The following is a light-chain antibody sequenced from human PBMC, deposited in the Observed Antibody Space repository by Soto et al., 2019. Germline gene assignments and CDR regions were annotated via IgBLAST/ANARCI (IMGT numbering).Light chain of an antibody. CDR2: GNS. CDR3: QSYDRSLRTYV. CDR1: SSNIGAGYD. Sequence: QAVVTQPPSVSGAPGQRVTISCSGSSSNIGAGYDVNWYRQLPGTAPKLLIYGNSDRPSGVPDRFSGSKSGFSASLAITGLQAEDEADYFSQSYDRSLRTYVFGTATKVTLL. J-gene: IGLJ1*01. V-gene: IGLV1-40*01.